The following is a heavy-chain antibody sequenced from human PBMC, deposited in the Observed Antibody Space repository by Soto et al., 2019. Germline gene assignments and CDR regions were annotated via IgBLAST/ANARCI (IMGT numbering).Heavy chain of an antibody. Sequence: SLRLSCAASGFTFSSYGMHWVRQAPGKGLEWVAVIWYDGSNKYYADSVKGRFTISRDNSKNTLYLQMNSLRAEDTAVYYCARAKDYYDSSGYYLNWGQGTLVTVSS. V-gene: IGHV3-33*01. J-gene: IGHJ4*02. CDR2: IWYDGSNK. CDR1: GFTFSSYG. D-gene: IGHD3-22*01. CDR3: ARAKDYYDSSGYYLN.